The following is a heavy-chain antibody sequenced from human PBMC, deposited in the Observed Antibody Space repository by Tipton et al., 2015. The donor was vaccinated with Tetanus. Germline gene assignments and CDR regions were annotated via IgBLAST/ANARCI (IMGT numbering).Heavy chain of an antibody. Sequence: SLRFSCAASGFTFSSYAMSWVRQAPGKGLEWVSVIYSGGSSTYYADSVKGRFTISRDNSKNTLYLQMNSLRAEDTAVYFCARAPFDFSDYFDLWGQGTPVTVSS. CDR1: GFTFSSYA. J-gene: IGHJ4*02. V-gene: IGHV3-23*03. CDR3: ARAPFDFSDYFDL. D-gene: IGHD6-19*01. CDR2: IYSGGSST.